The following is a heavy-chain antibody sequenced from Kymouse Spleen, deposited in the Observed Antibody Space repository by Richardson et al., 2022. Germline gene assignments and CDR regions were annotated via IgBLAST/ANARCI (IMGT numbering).Heavy chain of an antibody. D-gene: IGHD6-6*01. Sequence: QVQLVESGGGVVQPGRSLRLSCAASGFTFSSYGMHWVRQAPGKGLEWVAVIWYDGSNKYYADSVKGRFTISRDNSKNTLYLQMNSLRAEDTAVYYCARVAYSSSSFDYWGQGTLVTVSS. CDR3: ARVAYSSSSFDY. CDR2: IWYDGSNK. J-gene: IGHJ4*02. V-gene: IGHV3-33*01. CDR1: GFTFSSYG.